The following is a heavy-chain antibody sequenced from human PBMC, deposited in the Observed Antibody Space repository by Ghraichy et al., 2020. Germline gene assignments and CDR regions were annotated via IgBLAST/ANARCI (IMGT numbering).Heavy chain of an antibody. J-gene: IGHJ6*02. V-gene: IGHV4-59*11. D-gene: IGHD1-20*01. CDR3: ARGGITGTTWAHHYYGMDV. CDR1: GDSFSSHF. CDR2: VYYSGST. Sequence: SQTLSLTCTVSGDSFSSHFWSWIRHPPGKGLEWIGNVYYSGSTDYTPSLKSRVTISLDTSKTEFSLKLTSVTAADTAVYYCARGGITGTTWAHHYYGMDVWGQGTTVTVSS.